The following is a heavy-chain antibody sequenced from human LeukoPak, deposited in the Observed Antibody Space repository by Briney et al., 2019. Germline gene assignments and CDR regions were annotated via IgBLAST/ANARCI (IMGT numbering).Heavy chain of an antibody. J-gene: IGHJ5*02. CDR2: IYTSGSN. V-gene: IGHV4-4*09. D-gene: IGHD6-19*01. Sequence: SETLSLTCTVSGGSISSDYWSWIRQPPGKGLEWIGYIYTSGSNHYNPSLKSRVTISGDTSKNQFSLKLSSVTAADTAVYYCARQKAGNCFDPWGQGTPVTVSS. CDR3: ARQKAGNCFDP. CDR1: GGSISSDY.